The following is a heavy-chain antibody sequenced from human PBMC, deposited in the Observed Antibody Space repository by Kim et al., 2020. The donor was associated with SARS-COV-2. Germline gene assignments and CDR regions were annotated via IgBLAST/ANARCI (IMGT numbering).Heavy chain of an antibody. CDR3: ARDRAAAGTGDLDY. V-gene: IGHV4-34*01. Sequence: SETLSLTCAVYGGSFSGYYWSWIRQPPGKGLEWIGEINHSGSTNYNPSLKSRVTISVDTSKNQFSLKLSSVTAADTAVYYCARDRAAAGTGDLDYWGQGTLVTVSS. CDR2: INHSGST. J-gene: IGHJ4*02. D-gene: IGHD6-13*01. CDR1: GGSFSGYY.